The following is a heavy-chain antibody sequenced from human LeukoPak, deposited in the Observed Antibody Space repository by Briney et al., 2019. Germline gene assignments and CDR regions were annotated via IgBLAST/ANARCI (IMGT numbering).Heavy chain of an antibody. V-gene: IGHV3-43*01. D-gene: IGHD3-10*01. CDR2: ISWDGENT. Sequence: PGGSLRLSCAASGFIFDDYTMHWVRQAPGKSREGVSLISWDGENTYYADSVKGGFIISIYNSKNSLYLQMNSLRIEDTAFYYFARDNPDYYDSFDVWGQGTMVTVSS. CDR1: GFIFDDYT. J-gene: IGHJ3*01. CDR3: ARDNPDYYDSFDV.